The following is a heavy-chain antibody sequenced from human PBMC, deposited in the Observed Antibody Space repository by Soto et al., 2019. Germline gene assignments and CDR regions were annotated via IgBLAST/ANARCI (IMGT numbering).Heavy chain of an antibody. CDR1: GYTFTNYG. V-gene: IGHV1-8*02. J-gene: IGHJ4*02. CDR2: VNPNSGNT. Sequence: ASVKVSCKAAGYTFTNYGFSWVRQAPGQGLEWMGWVNPNSGNTGYAQKFQGRVTMTSNTSISTAYMELSSLRSEDTAVSYCGRPPRITGTKGALDYWGQGTLVTVSS. D-gene: IGHD1-20*01. CDR3: GRPPRITGTKGALDY.